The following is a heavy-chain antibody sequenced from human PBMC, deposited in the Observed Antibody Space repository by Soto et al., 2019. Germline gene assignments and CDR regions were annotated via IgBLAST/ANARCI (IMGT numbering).Heavy chain of an antibody. CDR3: AREVAADGTFREDVFDI. J-gene: IGHJ3*02. Sequence: QVHLVQSGAEVKKPGSSVKVSCKASGGTFSNHAINWVRQAPGQGLEWMGRIIPIFSTTNYAQKFQGRVTFTAAESTITAYMELSSLKHDDTAVYYCAREVAADGTFREDVFDIWGQGTLVTVSS. V-gene: IGHV1-69*12. D-gene: IGHD6-13*01. CDR2: IIPIFSTT. CDR1: GGTFSNHA.